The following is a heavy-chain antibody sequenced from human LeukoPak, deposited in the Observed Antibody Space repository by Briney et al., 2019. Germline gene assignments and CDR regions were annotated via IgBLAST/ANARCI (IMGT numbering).Heavy chain of an antibody. CDR3: AREDVYSSSWFDY. Sequence: SETLSLTCTVSGGSISSSSYYWGWIRQPPGKGLEWIGSIYYSGSTYYNPSLKSRVTISVDTSKNQFSLKLSSVTAADTAVYYCAREDVYSSSWFDYWGQGIQVIVSS. D-gene: IGHD6-13*01. V-gene: IGHV4-39*07. CDR2: IYYSGST. CDR1: GGSISSSSYY. J-gene: IGHJ4*02.